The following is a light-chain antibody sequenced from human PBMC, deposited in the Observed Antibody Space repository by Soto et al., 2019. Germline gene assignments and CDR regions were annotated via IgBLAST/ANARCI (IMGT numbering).Light chain of an antibody. CDR1: RDINHY. J-gene: IGKJ3*01. CDR3: QQYDDLFS. CDR2: DAS. Sequence: DIQMTQSPSSLSASVGDSVTVTCQASRDINHYLNWYQHKPGKPPKLLIYDASFLETGVPSRFSGSTSGTNFTFTISILHPEYIATYYCQQYDDLFSFGPGTKVNI. V-gene: IGKV1-33*01.